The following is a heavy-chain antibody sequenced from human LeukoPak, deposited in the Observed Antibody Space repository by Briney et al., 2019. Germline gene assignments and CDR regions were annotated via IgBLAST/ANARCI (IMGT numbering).Heavy chain of an antibody. V-gene: IGHV3-23*01. CDR3: AKEEGSGWYDY. D-gene: IGHD6-19*01. J-gene: IGHJ4*02. CDR2: ISGSGGST. CDR1: GFTVSSNY. Sequence: GGSLRLSCAASGFTVSSNYMSWVRQAPGKGLEWVSAISGSGGSTYYADSVKGRFTISRDNSKNTLYLQMNSLRAEDTAVYYCAKEEGSGWYDYWGQGTLVTVSS.